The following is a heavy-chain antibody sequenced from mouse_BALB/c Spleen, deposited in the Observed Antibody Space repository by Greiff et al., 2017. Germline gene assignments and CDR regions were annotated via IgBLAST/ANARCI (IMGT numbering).Heavy chain of an antibody. Sequence: DVHLVESGGGLVKPGGSLKLSCAASGFTFSSYAMSWVRQSPEKRLEWVAEISSGGSYTYYPDTVTGRFTISRDNAKNTLYLEMSSLRSEDTAMYYCARDTGTYAMDYWGQGTSVTVSS. V-gene: IGHV5-9-4*01. CDR2: ISSGGSYT. CDR3: ARDTGTYAMDY. CDR1: GFTFSSYA. J-gene: IGHJ4*01. D-gene: IGHD4-1*01.